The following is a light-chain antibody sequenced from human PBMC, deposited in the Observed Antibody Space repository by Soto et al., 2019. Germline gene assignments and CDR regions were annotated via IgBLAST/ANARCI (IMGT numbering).Light chain of an antibody. Sequence: DIQMTQSPSTLSASVGDRVTITCRASQSISSWLAWYQQKPGKAPKLLIYKASSLESGVPSRFSGSGSGTEFTLTSSSLQPDDFATYDGQQYNSYPWTFGHGTKVYIK. V-gene: IGKV1-5*03. J-gene: IGKJ1*01. CDR3: QQYNSYPWT. CDR2: KAS. CDR1: QSISSW.